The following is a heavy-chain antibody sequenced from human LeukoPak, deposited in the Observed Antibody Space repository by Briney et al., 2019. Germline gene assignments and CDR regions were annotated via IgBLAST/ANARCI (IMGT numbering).Heavy chain of an antibody. Sequence: GGSWRPSFEPLGFTFVGYGLSGVGQAPGKGRGWGANIKKDGSEEYYVDSVKGRFTISRDNAKTSLYLQMNSLRAEDTAVYYCARDLSGVTGYTYGRGIDYWGQGTLVTVSS. CDR2: IKKDGSEE. CDR1: GFTFVGYG. J-gene: IGHJ4*02. CDR3: ARDLSGVTGYTYGRGIDY. V-gene: IGHV3-7*01. D-gene: IGHD5-18*01.